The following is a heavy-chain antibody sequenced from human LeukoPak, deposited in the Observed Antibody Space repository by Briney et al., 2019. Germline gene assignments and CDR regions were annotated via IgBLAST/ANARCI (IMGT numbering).Heavy chain of an antibody. V-gene: IGHV1-69*13. CDR3: ASRYCSSTSCYANYYYYGMDV. Sequence: ASVKVSCKASGYTFTSYGISWVRQAPGQGLEWMGGIIPIFGTANYAQKFQGRVTITADESTSTAYMELSSLRSEDTAVYYCASRYCSSTSCYANYYYYGMDVWGQGTTVTVSS. CDR2: IIPIFGTA. D-gene: IGHD2-2*01. J-gene: IGHJ6*02. CDR1: GYTFTSYG.